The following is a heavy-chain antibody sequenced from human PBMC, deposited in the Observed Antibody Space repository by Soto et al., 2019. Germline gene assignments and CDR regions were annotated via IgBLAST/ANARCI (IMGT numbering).Heavy chain of an antibody. CDR2: VSANNGHT. D-gene: IGHD2-8*01. V-gene: IGHV1-18*01. CDR3: ARDIESVTAKHFFYYYAMDV. J-gene: IGHJ6*02. CDR1: GFTFSNYG. Sequence: GASVKVSCKASGFTFSNYGLNWVRQVPGQGLEWMGWVSANNGHTNYAQNLQGRVSMTTDTSTSTAYMELRGLRFDDTAVYYCARDIESVTAKHFFYYYAMDVWGQGTTVTVSS.